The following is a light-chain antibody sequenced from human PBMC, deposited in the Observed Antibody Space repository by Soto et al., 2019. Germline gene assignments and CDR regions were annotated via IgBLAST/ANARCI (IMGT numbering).Light chain of an antibody. CDR3: SSYTSSSTVL. J-gene: IGLJ2*01. CDR1: SSDVGGYNY. V-gene: IGLV2-14*01. Sequence: QSALTQPASVSGSPGQSITISCTGTSSDVGGYNYVSWYQQHPGEAPKLMIYEVSNRPSGVSNRFSGSKSGNTASLTISGLQAEDEAVYYCSSYTSSSTVLFGGGTKLTVL. CDR2: EVS.